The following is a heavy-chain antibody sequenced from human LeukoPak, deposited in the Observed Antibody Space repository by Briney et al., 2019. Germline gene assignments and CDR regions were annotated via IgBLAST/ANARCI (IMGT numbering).Heavy chain of an antibody. CDR2: INHSGST. CDR3: ARGRQF. Sequence: SETLSLTCAVYGGSFSGYYWSWIRQPPGKGLEWIGEINHSGSTNYNPSLKSRVTISVDTSKNQFSLKLSSVTAADTAVYYCARGRQFWGQGTLVTVSS. J-gene: IGHJ4*02. CDR1: GGSFSGYY. V-gene: IGHV4-34*01.